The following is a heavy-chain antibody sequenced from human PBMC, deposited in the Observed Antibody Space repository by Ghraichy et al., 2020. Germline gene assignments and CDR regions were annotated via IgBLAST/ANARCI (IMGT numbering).Heavy chain of an antibody. D-gene: IGHD6-13*01. CDR3: ARSIAAAGGFDY. V-gene: IGHV4-59*01. Sequence: QTLSLTCTVSGGSISSYYWSWIRQPPGKGLEWIGYIYYSGSTNYNPSLKSRVTISVDTSKNQFSLKLSSVTAADTAVYYCARSIAAAGGFDYWGQGTLVTVSS. J-gene: IGHJ4*02. CDR2: IYYSGST. CDR1: GGSISSYY.